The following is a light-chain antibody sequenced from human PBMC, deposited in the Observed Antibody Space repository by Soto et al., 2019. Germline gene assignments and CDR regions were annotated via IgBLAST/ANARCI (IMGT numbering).Light chain of an antibody. CDR2: GAS. CDR3: QQYGSSPQT. Sequence: EIVLTQSPGTLSLSPGETATLSCTASQSLSSNYLAWYQQKPGQAPRLLTYGASGRATGIPDRFSGGGSGADFALTISRLEPGDSAMYYCQQYGSSPQTFGQGTKVEIK. V-gene: IGKV3-20*01. CDR1: QSLSSNY. J-gene: IGKJ1*01.